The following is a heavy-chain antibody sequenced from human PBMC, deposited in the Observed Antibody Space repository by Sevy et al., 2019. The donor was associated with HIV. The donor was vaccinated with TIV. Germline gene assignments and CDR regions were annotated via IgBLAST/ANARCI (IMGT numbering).Heavy chain of an antibody. CDR1: GFTFSSAW. CDR2: IKSEFDGGAI. V-gene: IGHV3-15*01. Sequence: GGSLRLSCTASGFTFSSAWMSWVRQAPGKGLEWVGRIKSEFDGGAIDYAAPVKGRFSISREDSKTTVYLQMNSLKTDDTAVYYCITDPAYRGYDEEVINYYFYGMDVWCQGTTVTVSS. CDR3: ITDPAYRGYDEEVINYYFYGMDV. J-gene: IGHJ6*02. D-gene: IGHD5-12*01.